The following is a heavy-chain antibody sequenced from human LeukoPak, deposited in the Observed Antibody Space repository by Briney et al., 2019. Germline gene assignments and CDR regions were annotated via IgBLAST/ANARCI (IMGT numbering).Heavy chain of an antibody. CDR1: GFTFSTYT. V-gene: IGHV3-21*01. CDR3: ARRATTERGHSYGLDY. J-gene: IGHJ4*02. CDR2: ISSRSSYI. D-gene: IGHD5-18*01. Sequence: GGSLRLSCAASGFTFSTYTMNWVRQAPGKGLEWVSSISSRSSYIYYADSVKGRFTISRDNAKNSLYLQMNSLTAEDTAVYYCARRATTERGHSYGLDYWGQGTLVTVSS.